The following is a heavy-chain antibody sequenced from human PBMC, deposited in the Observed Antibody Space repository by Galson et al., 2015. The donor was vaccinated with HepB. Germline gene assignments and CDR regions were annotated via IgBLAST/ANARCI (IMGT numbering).Heavy chain of an antibody. CDR3: ARVGYFDWLDAFDI. J-gene: IGHJ3*02. D-gene: IGHD3-9*01. V-gene: IGHV3-66*01. Sequence: SLRLSCAASGFTVSSNYMSWVRQAPGKGLEWVSVIYSGGSTYYADSVKGRFTISRDNSKNTLYLQMNSLRAEDAAVYYCARVGYFDWLDAFDIWGQGTMVTVSS. CDR1: GFTVSSNY. CDR2: IYSGGST.